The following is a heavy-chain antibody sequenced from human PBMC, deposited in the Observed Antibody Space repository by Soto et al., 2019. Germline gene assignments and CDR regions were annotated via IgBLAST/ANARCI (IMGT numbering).Heavy chain of an antibody. CDR2: IYYSGST. V-gene: IGHV4-59*08. CDR3: ARLLWSRGDWFDP. D-gene: IGHD3-10*01. J-gene: IGHJ5*02. CDR1: GGPISCFY. Sequence: ASETLSLTCTVSGGPISCFYWSWVRQPPGKGLEWIGYIYYSGSTNYNPSLKSRVTISVDTSKNQFSLKLSSVTAADTAVYYCARLLWSRGDWFDPWGQGTLVTVSS.